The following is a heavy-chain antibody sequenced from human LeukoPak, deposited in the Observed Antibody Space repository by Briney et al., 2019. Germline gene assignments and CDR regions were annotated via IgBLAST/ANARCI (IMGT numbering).Heavy chain of an antibody. J-gene: IGHJ4*02. Sequence: PGGSLRLSCAASGFTFSNAWMSWVRQAPGKGLEWVGRIISKAGGETTDYAAPVKGRFTISRDDSRNTVYLQMKSLQTEDTAVYHCCSHRTTSSCGYWGQGTLVTVSS. CDR2: IISKAGGETT. D-gene: IGHD6-13*01. V-gene: IGHV3-15*01. CDR1: GFTFSNAW. CDR3: CSHRTTSSCGY.